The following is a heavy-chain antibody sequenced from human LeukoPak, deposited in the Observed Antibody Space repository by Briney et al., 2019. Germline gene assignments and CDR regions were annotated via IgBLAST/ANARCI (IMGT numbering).Heavy chain of an antibody. D-gene: IGHD6-13*01. V-gene: IGHV3-74*01. CDR2: INTDGSST. Sequence: TGGSLRVSCAASGFTFSSYWMHWVRQAPGKGLVWVSRINTDGSSTNYADSVRGRFTISRDNAKNTLYLQMNSLRAEDTAVYYCARGLGGYTSSQAYWGQGTLVTVSS. J-gene: IGHJ4*02. CDR3: ARGLGGYTSSQAY. CDR1: GFTFSSYW.